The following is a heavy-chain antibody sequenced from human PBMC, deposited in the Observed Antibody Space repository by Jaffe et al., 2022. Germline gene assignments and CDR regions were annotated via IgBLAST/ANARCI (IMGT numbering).Heavy chain of an antibody. J-gene: IGHJ3*02. CDR1: GFTFSSYW. CDR3: ARDEGSSWYFFPSDAFDI. V-gene: IGHV3-7*01. Sequence: EVQLVESGGGLVQPGGSLRLSCAASGFTFSSYWMSWVRQAPGKGLEWVANIKQDGSEKYYVDSVKGRFTISRDNAKNSLYLQMNSLRAEDTAVYYCARDEGSSWYFFPSDAFDIWGQGTMVTVSS. CDR2: IKQDGSEK. D-gene: IGHD6-13*01.